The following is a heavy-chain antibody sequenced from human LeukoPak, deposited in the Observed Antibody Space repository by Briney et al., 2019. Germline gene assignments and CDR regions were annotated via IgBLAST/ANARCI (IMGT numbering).Heavy chain of an antibody. J-gene: IGHJ5*02. Sequence: GGSLRLSCAASGFTFSSYGMHWVRQPPGKGLEWVAIISYDGSHKYYADSVRGRFTISRDNSKSTLYLQMNSLRAEDTAVYYCARRRIDPGNWLDPWGQGTLVTVSS. V-gene: IGHV3-30*03. CDR3: ARRRIDPGNWLDP. CDR1: GFTFSSYG. CDR2: ISYDGSHK. D-gene: IGHD2/OR15-2a*01.